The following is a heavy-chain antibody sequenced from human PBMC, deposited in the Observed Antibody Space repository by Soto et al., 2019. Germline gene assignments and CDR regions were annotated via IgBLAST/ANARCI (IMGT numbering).Heavy chain of an antibody. CDR1: GGTFSSYA. CDR2: IIPIFGTA. D-gene: IGHD3-22*01. CDR3: ASEGSGYPNWFDP. V-gene: IGHV1-69*01. J-gene: IGHJ5*02. Sequence: QVQLVQSGAEVKKPGSSVKVSCKAYGGTFSSYAISWVRQAPGKGLEWMGGIIPIFGTATYAQKFQGRVTITADESTSTAYMELSSLRSEDTAVYYCASEGSGYPNWFDPWCQGTLVTVSS.